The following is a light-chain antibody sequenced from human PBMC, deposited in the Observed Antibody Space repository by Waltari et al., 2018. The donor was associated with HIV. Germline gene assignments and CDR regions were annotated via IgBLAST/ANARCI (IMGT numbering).Light chain of an antibody. V-gene: IGLV3-21*02. CDR1: NIGRTS. CDR3: QVWHSGSDPVA. J-gene: IGLJ2*01. Sequence: SNVLTQPPSVSVAPGQTARITCGANNIGRTSVHWYQQKPGQAPVLVVYDDSDRPLGIPERFSGSNSGNTATLTINRVEAGDEADYFCQVWHSGSDPVAFGGGTKLTVL. CDR2: DDS.